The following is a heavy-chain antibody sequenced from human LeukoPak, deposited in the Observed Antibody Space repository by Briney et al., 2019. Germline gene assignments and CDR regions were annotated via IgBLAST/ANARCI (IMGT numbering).Heavy chain of an antibody. D-gene: IGHD3-22*01. J-gene: IGHJ5*02. V-gene: IGHV1-18*01. Sequence: GASVKVSCKASGYTFTSYGISWVRQAPGQGLEWMGWISAYNGNTNYAQKLQGRVTMTTDTSTSTAYMELRSLRSDATAVDYCASLFYPMMQFDPWGQGTLVTVSS. CDR3: ASLFYPMMQFDP. CDR2: ISAYNGNT. CDR1: GYTFTSYG.